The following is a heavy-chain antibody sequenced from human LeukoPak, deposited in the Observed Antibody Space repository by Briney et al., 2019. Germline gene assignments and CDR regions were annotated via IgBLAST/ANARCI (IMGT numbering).Heavy chain of an antibody. V-gene: IGHV3-15*01. CDR2: IKSKVDDMTT. CDR3: TRDREVAGPDS. Sequence: GGSLRLSCAASGFTFSNAWMSWVRQAPGKGLEWVGRIKSKVDDMTTDYAAAVEGRFTISRDDSENTLSLQMSSLKTDDTAVYYCTRDREVAGPDSWGQGTLVTVSS. D-gene: IGHD6-19*01. CDR1: GFTFSNAW. J-gene: IGHJ4*02.